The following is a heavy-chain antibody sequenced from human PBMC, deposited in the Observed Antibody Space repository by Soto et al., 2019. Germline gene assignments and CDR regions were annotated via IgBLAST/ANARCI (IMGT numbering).Heavy chain of an antibody. V-gene: IGHV3-23*01. CDR3: AKEKAYYDILTGYLYYFDY. J-gene: IGHJ4*02. D-gene: IGHD3-9*01. CDR2: ISGSGGST. CDR1: GFTFSSYV. Sequence: EVQLLESGGGLVQPGGSLRLSCAASGFTFSSYVMSWVRQAPGKGLEWVSAISGSGGSTYYADSVKGRFTISRDNSKNTLYLQMNSLRAEDTAVYYCAKEKAYYDILTGYLYYFDYWGQGTLVTVSS.